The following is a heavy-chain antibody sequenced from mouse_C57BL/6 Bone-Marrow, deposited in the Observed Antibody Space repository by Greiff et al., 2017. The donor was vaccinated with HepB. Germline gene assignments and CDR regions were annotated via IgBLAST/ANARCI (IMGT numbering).Heavy chain of an antibody. D-gene: IGHD4-1*01. CDR3: ARREPGLAMDY. J-gene: IGHJ4*01. CDR1: VYTFTDYN. Sequence: EVKLMESGPELVKPGASVKMSCKASVYTFTDYNMHWVKQSHGKSLEWMGYINPNNGGTSYNQKFKGKATLTVNKSSSTAYMELRSLTSEDSAVYYCARREPGLAMDYWGQGTSVTVSS. V-gene: IGHV1-22*01. CDR2: INPNNGGT.